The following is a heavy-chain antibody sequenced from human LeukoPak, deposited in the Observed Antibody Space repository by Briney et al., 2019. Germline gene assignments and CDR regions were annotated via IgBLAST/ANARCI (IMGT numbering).Heavy chain of an antibody. CDR1: GFTFSSYG. Sequence: GRSLRLSCAASGFTFSSYGMHWVRQAPGKGLEWVSVISYDGSNEYYADSEKGRFTISRDNSRNTLYMQMNSLRVEDTAVYFCAKDSVYGSGSYYLADNWGQGTLVTVSS. CDR2: ISYDGSNE. CDR3: AKDSVYGSGSYYLADN. J-gene: IGHJ4*02. D-gene: IGHD3-10*01. V-gene: IGHV3-30*18.